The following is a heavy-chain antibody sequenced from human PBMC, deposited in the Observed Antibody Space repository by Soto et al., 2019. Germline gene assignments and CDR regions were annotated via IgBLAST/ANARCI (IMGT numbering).Heavy chain of an antibody. CDR2: LIPIFGTA. V-gene: IGHV1-69*06. Sequence: QVQLVQSGAEVKKPGSSVKVSCKASGGTFSSYAISWVRQAPGQALEWMGGLIPIFGTANYAQKFQGRVAITADKSGSAAYMELSSLRSEDTAVYYCARDGCTNGVCYGGYYYGMDVWGQGTTVTVSS. CDR1: GGTFSSYA. D-gene: IGHD2-8*01. CDR3: ARDGCTNGVCYGGYYYGMDV. J-gene: IGHJ6*02.